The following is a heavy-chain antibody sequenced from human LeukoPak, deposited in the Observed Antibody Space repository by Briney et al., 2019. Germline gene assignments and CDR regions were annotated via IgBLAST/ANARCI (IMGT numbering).Heavy chain of an antibody. V-gene: IGHV1-69*06. Sequence: WASVKVSCKASGGTFSSYAISWVRQAPGQGLEWMGGIIPIFGTANYAQKFQGRATITADKSTSTAYMELSSLRSEDTAVYYCARGGSLDPNLEVGEPLDYWGQGTLVTVSS. CDR3: ARGGSLDPNLEVGEPLDY. CDR1: GGTFSSYA. CDR2: IIPIFGTA. D-gene: IGHD1-14*01. J-gene: IGHJ4*02.